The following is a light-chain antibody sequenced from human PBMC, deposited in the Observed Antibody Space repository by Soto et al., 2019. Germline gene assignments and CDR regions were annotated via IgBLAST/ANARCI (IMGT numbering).Light chain of an antibody. V-gene: IGKV1-5*01. CDR1: QSISAW. CDR3: QQYENYWT. J-gene: IGKJ1*01. Sequence: DIQMTQYPSTLSATAGDRVTITCRASQSISAWLAWYQKKPGKAPKLLIYDASNLASGVPSRFSGSGSGTEFTLTISNLQPADFATYYCQQYENYWTFGKGTKVDIK. CDR2: DAS.